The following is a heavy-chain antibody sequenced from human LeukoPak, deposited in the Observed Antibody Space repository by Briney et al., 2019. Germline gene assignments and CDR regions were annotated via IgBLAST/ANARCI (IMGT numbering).Heavy chain of an antibody. CDR2: IRQDGGEK. J-gene: IGHJ4*01. D-gene: IGHD6-13*01. CDR1: GFTFSSYW. V-gene: IGHV3-7*01. CDR3: ARDGTAPGLYFDL. Sequence: GGSLRLSCAVSGFTFSSYWMNWVRQAPGKGLEWVASIRQDGGEKSYVDSVKGRFTISRDNTKNSLYLQINSLRAEDTAMYYCARDGTAPGLYFDLWGQGTQVTVSS.